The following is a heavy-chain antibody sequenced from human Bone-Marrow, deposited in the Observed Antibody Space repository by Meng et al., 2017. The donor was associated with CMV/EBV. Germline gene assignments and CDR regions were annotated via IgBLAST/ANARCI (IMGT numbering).Heavy chain of an antibody. J-gene: IGHJ4*02. CDR2: IYSGGST. CDR3: ARDLVSSGYYYPFDY. CDR1: GFTVRSNY. V-gene: IGHV3-66*02. D-gene: IGHD3-22*01. Sequence: GEFLMIPCLALGFTVRSNYMSWVRLAPGKGLECVSVIYSGGSTYYAVSVKGRFTISRDNSKNMLYLKMNSLRAEGTAVYYCARDLVSSGYYYPFDYWGQGTRVTVSS.